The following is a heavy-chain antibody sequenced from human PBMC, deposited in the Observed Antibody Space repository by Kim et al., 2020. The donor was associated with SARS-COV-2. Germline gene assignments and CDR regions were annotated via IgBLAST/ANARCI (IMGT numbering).Heavy chain of an antibody. CDR3: ARRYYDYVWGSYRSSAFDI. Sequence: GESLKISCKGSGYSFTSYWIGWVRQMPGKGLEWMGIIYPGDSDTRYSPSFQGQVTISADKSISTAYLQWSSLKASDTAMYYCARRYYDYVWGSYRSSAFDIWGQGTMVTVSS. CDR1: GYSFTSYW. J-gene: IGHJ3*02. V-gene: IGHV5-51*01. CDR2: IYPGDSDT. D-gene: IGHD3-16*02.